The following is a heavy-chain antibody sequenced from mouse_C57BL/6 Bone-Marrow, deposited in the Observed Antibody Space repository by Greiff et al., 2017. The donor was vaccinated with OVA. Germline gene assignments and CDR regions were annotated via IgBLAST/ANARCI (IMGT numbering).Heavy chain of an antibody. J-gene: IGHJ3*01. CDR2: ISSGGSYT. V-gene: IGHV5-6*01. Sequence: EVQLVESGGGLVKPGGSLKLSCAASGFTFSSYGMSWVRQTPDKRLEWVATISSGGSYTYYPDSVKGRFTISRDNAKNTLYLQMSSLKSEDTAMYYCARWLFTYWGQGTLVTVSA. CDR3: ARWLFTY. D-gene: IGHD2-2*01. CDR1: GFTFSSYG.